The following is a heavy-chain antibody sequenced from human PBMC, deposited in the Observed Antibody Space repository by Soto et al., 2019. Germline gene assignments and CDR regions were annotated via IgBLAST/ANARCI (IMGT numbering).Heavy chain of an antibody. V-gene: IGHV4-59*01. CDR3: ARAFAGFGAYWYFDL. CDR1: GGSITDYY. CDR2: GYHSVSI. D-gene: IGHD3-16*01. Sequence: PSETLSLSCSGSGGSITDYYWSWIRQPPGKALEWIGYGYHSVSIHYNPSLKTRVTISVDTSENQFSLRLSSVTAADAAVYYCARAFAGFGAYWYFDLWARGTLVTVSS. J-gene: IGHJ2*01.